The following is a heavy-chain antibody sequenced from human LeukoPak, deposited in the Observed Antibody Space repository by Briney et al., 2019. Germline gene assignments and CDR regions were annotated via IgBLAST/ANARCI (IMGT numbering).Heavy chain of an antibody. J-gene: IGHJ4*02. V-gene: IGHV1-46*01. CDR2: IHPSGCST. CDR3: ARDLGIVVVVAATPGVDY. CDR1: GYTFTSYY. D-gene: IGHD2-15*01. Sequence: ASVKVSFKASGYTFTSYYMHWVRQAPGQGLEWMGIIHPSGCSTSYEQKFLGRVTMPRDTSTSTVYMELSSLRSEDTAVYYCARDLGIVVVVAATPGVDYWGQGTLVTVSS.